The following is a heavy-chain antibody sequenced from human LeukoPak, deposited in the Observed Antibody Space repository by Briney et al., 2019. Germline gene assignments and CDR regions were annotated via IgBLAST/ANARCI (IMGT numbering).Heavy chain of an antibody. CDR1: GFTFSGSA. V-gene: IGHV3-73*01. CDR3: TRLQDAVVIPGR. CDR2: IRSKAHDYAS. J-gene: IGHJ4*02. D-gene: IGHD4-23*01. Sequence: GGSLRLSCATSGFTFSGSAIHWVRQASEKGLEWVGRIRSKAHDYASAYAASVKGRFTISRDDSKNTAYLQMNSLKTEDTAMYYCTRLQDAVVIPGRWGQGTLVTVSS.